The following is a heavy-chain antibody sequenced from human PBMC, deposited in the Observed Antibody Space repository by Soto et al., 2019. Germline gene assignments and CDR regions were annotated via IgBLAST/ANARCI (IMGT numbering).Heavy chain of an antibody. D-gene: IGHD2-2*03. Sequence: GGSMRIACAASGFTFSSYAMGWVRQAPGKGLEWVSAISGSGGSTYYADSVKGRFTISRDNSKNTLYLQMNSLRAEDTAVYYCAKDGYCSSTSCSNGYFDYWGQGTLVTVSS. CDR2: ISGSGGST. CDR3: AKDGYCSSTSCSNGYFDY. CDR1: GFTFSSYA. J-gene: IGHJ4*02. V-gene: IGHV3-23*01.